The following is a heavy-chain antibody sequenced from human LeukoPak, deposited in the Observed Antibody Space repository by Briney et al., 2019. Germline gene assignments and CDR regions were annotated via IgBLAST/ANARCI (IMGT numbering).Heavy chain of an antibody. CDR2: ISYDGSNK. CDR1: GFIFNSYA. J-gene: IGHJ4*02. CDR3: AKVRSSGWSPFDY. Sequence: PGGSLRLSCAASGFIFNSYAMNWVRQAPGKGLEWVAVISYDGSNKYYADSVKGRFTISRDNSKNTLYLQMDSLRAEDTAVYYCAKVRSSGWSPFDYWGQGTLVTVSS. D-gene: IGHD6-19*01. V-gene: IGHV3-30*18.